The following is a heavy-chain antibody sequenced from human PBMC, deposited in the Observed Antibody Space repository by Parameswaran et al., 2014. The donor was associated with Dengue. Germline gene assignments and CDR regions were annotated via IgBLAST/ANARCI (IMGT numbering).Heavy chain of an antibody. CDR3: AKDSDHQYSSQPYFDY. J-gene: IGHJ4*02. V-gene: IGHV3-33*06. D-gene: IGHD6-19*01. Sequence: VRQMPGKGAGVVAVIWYDGSNKYYADSVKGRFTISRDNSKNTLYLQMNSLRAEDTAVYYCAKDSDHQYSSQPYFDYWGQGTLVTVSS. CDR2: IWYDGSNK.